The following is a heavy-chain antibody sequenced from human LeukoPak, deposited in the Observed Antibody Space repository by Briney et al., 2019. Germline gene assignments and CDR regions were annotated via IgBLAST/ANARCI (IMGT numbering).Heavy chain of an antibody. J-gene: IGHJ4*02. CDR3: ARGGSGRWLQLGDY. CDR1: GGTFSSYA. Sequence: ASVKVSCKASGGTFSSYAISWVRQAPGQGLEWMGTINPSGGSTSYPQKFQGRVTMTRDTSTSTVYMELSSLRSEDTAVYYCARGGSGRWLQLGDYWGQGTLVTVSS. V-gene: IGHV1-46*01. D-gene: IGHD5-24*01. CDR2: INPSGGST.